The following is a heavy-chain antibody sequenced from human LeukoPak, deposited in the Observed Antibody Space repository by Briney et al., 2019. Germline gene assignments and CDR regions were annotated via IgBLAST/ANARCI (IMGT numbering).Heavy chain of an antibody. J-gene: IGHJ5*02. Sequence: SVKVSCKASGYTFTGYYMHWVRQAPGQGLEWMGWINPNSGGTNYAQKFQGRVTMTRDTSISTAYMELSRLRSDDTAVYYCARPYCSSTSCYGWFDPWGQGTLVTVSS. CDR1: GYTFTGYY. D-gene: IGHD2-2*01. V-gene: IGHV1-2*02. CDR2: INPNSGGT. CDR3: ARPYCSSTSCYGWFDP.